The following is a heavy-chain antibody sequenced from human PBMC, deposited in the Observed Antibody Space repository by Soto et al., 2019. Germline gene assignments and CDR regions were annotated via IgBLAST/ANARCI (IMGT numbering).Heavy chain of an antibody. Sequence: QVQLVESGGGVVQPGRSLRLSCAASGFTFSSYGMHWVRQAPGKGLEWVAVIWYDGSNKYYADSVKGRFTISRDNSKNPLYLQMNSMRAEDTAVYYCARVSFGELFPYYYYGMDVWGQGSTVTVAS. V-gene: IGHV3-33*01. CDR1: GFTFSSYG. D-gene: IGHD3-10*01. J-gene: IGHJ6*02. CDR3: ARVSFGELFPYYYYGMDV. CDR2: IWYDGSNK.